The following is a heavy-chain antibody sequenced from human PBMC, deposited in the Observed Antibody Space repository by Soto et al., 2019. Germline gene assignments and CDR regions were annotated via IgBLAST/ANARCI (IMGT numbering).Heavy chain of an antibody. CDR2: IYYSGST. J-gene: IGHJ5*02. CDR3: ARHPLITGTFRNWFDP. Sequence: QLQLQESGPGLVKPSETLSLTCTVSGGSISSSSYYWGWIRQPPGKGLEWIGSIYYSGSTYYNPSLKSRVTISVDTSKNQFSLKLSSVTAADTAVYHCARHPLITGTFRNWFDPWGQGTLVTVSS. V-gene: IGHV4-39*01. CDR1: GGSISSSSYY. D-gene: IGHD1-7*01.